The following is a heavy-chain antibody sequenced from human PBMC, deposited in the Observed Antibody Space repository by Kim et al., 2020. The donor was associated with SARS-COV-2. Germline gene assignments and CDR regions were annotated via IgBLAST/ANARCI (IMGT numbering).Heavy chain of an antibody. J-gene: IGHJ4*02. Sequence: GSLRLSCAASGFSFSGSTMHWVRQAPGKGLEWISFISSGGSTIYYADSVKGRFTISRDNAKNSLSLQMNSLRAEDTAVYYCARQQWLPYWGQGTLVTVSS. D-gene: IGHD5-12*01. CDR2: ISSGGSTI. V-gene: IGHV3-48*04. CDR3: ARQQWLPY. CDR1: GFSFSGST.